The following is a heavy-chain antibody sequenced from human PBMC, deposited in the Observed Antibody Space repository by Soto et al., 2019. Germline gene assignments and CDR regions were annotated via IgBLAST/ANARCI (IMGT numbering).Heavy chain of an antibody. CDR3: ARDLLYCSSTTCYTRGNNWFDP. D-gene: IGHD2-2*01. CDR2: INPSTGST. V-gene: IGHV1-46*01. J-gene: IGHJ5*02. Sequence: ASVKVSCKASGYTFTSYYMHWVRQAPGQGLEWMGIINPSTGSTSYAQKFKGRVTMTRDTSTSTVYMELSSLRSEDTAFYYCARDLLYCSSTTCYTRGNNWFDPWGQGTLVTVSS. CDR1: GYTFTSYY.